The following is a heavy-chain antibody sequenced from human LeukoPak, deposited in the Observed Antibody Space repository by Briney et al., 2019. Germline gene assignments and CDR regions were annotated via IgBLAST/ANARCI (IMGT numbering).Heavy chain of an antibody. Sequence: SETLSLTCTVSGGSISTYYWSWIRQPPGKGLEWIGYIYYSGRTNYNPSLKSRVIISVDTSRNQFSLKLSSVTAADTAVYYCARAGVVGTIPAHDYWGQGTLVTVSS. CDR3: ARAGVVGTIPAHDY. V-gene: IGHV4-59*08. CDR1: GGSISTYY. D-gene: IGHD1-26*01. J-gene: IGHJ4*02. CDR2: IYYSGRT.